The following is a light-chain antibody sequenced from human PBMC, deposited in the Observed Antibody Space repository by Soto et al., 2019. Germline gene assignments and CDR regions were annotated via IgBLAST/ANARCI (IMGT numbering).Light chain of an antibody. Sequence: QSVLTQPPSASWSPGQSVTISCTGTSSDVCCYNYVSWYQQHPGKAPKLMSYEVSKRPSGVPDRFSGSKSGNTASLTVSGLQAEDEADYYCSSYAGSNLVVFGGGTKLTVL. CDR2: EVS. CDR1: SSDVCCYNY. CDR3: SSYAGSNLVV. J-gene: IGLJ2*01. V-gene: IGLV2-8*01.